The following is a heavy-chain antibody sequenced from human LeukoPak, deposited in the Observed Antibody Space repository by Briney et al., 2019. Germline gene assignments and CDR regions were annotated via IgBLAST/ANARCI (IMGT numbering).Heavy chain of an antibody. V-gene: IGHV3-74*01. CDR2: INSDGSST. CDR3: AKDMSAVIAAAGIDY. CDR1: GFTFSSYW. Sequence: GGSLRLSCAASGFTFSSYWMHWVRQAPGKGLVWVSRINSDGSSTSYADSVKGRFTISRDNAKNTLYLQMNSLRAEDTALYYCAKDMSAVIAAAGIDYWGQGTLVTVSS. D-gene: IGHD6-13*01. J-gene: IGHJ4*02.